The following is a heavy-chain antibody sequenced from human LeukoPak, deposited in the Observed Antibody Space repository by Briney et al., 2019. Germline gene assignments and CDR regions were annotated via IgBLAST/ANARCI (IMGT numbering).Heavy chain of an antibody. CDR1: GGTFSSYA. Sequence: SVKVSCKASGGTFSSYAISWVRQAPGQGLEWMGGIIPIFGIPDSAQKFQGRLTITADESTTTAYMELSSLRSDDTAIYYCGLSGNYYYYYMDVWGKGTTVTNSS. J-gene: IGHJ6*03. V-gene: IGHV1-69*01. D-gene: IGHD6-25*01. CDR3: GLSGNYYYYYMDV. CDR2: IIPIFGIP.